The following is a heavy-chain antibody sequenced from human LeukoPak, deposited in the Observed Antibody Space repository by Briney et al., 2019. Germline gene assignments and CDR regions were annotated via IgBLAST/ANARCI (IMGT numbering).Heavy chain of an antibody. J-gene: IGHJ4*02. Sequence: GVSLRLSCAASGFTFSDYYMSWLREAPGKGLEGVAFISDFGTSIYYADSVKGRFTISRDNANDSLYLQMSSLRAEDTAVYYCARLKAGNWGQGTAVTVSS. D-gene: IGHD6-19*01. CDR3: ARLKAGN. CDR1: GFTFSDYY. V-gene: IGHV3-11*01. CDR2: ISDFGTSI.